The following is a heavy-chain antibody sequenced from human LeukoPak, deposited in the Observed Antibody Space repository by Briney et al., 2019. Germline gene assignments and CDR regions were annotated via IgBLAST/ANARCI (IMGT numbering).Heavy chain of an antibody. CDR2: IISSAVNT. CDR1: GLTVSSYG. V-gene: IGHV3-23*01. J-gene: IGHJ4*02. D-gene: IGHD3-10*01. Sequence: GQSLRLSCGVSGLTVSSYGMSWVRQAPGKGLEWVSTIISSAVNTFYADSVKGRFTISRDDSKNTVYLQMNSLRAEDTAVYSCAKYTSGTSYRGLDQWGQGTLVTVSS. CDR3: AKYTSGTSYRGLDQ.